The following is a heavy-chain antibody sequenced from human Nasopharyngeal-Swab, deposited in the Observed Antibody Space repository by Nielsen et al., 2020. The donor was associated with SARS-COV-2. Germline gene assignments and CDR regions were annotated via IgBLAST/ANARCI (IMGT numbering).Heavy chain of an antibody. CDR1: GGSISSGGYY. V-gene: IGHV4-31*03. CDR2: IYYSGST. Sequence: SKTLSLTCTVSGGSISSGGYYWSWIRQHPGKGLEWIGYIYYSGSTYYNPSLKSRVTISVDTSKNQFSLKLSSVTAADTAVYYCARDSLTGDFFDYWGQGTLVTVSS. J-gene: IGHJ4*02. CDR3: ARDSLTGDFFDY. D-gene: IGHD7-27*01.